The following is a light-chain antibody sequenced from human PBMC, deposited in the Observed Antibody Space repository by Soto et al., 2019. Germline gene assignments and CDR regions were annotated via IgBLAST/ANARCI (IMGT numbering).Light chain of an antibody. Sequence: QSVLTQPASVSGSPGQSITISCTGTSSDVGGFNYVSWYQQHPGKAPRLMIYEVSSRPSVISIRFSGSKSGNTASLTISGLQAEDESDYYCSSYTSTSTPSVYRPRTNVTVL. CDR3: SSYTSTSTPSV. V-gene: IGLV2-14*01. J-gene: IGLJ1*01. CDR1: SSDVGGFNY. CDR2: EVS.